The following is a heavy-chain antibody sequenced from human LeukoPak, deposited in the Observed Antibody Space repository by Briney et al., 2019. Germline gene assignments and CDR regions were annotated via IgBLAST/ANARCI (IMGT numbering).Heavy chain of an antibody. CDR1: GYTFTVYY. V-gene: IGHV1-2*02. CDR3: ARDWDTVTRLAY. Sequence: ASVRVSFTASGYTFTVYYMHWVRQAPGQGLERVGWINPNSGGTNYAQKFQGRVTMTRDTSISTAYMGLSRLRSDDTPVYYCARDWDTVTRLAYWGQGTLVTVSS. CDR2: INPNSGGT. J-gene: IGHJ4*02. D-gene: IGHD4-11*01.